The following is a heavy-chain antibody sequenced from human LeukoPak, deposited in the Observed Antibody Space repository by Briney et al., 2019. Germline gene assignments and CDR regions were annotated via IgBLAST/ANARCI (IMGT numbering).Heavy chain of an antibody. CDR1: GGSISSYY. J-gene: IGHJ4*02. CDR3: ARERRGYYYFDY. CDR2: IYYSGST. Sequence: PSETLSLTCTVSGGSISSYYWSWIRQPPGKGLEWIGYIYYSGSTNYNPSLKSRVTISVDTSKNQFSLKLSSVTAADTAVYYCARERRGYYYFDYWGQGTLVTASS. D-gene: IGHD1-26*01. V-gene: IGHV4-59*01.